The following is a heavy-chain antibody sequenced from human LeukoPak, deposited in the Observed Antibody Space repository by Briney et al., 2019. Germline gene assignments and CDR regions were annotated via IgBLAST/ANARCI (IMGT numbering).Heavy chain of an antibody. Sequence: KPGGSLRLSCAASGFTFSSYWMHWVRQVPGKGLVWVSAISDDGDDRYYVDSVKGRFTISRDNAKNSLYLQMKSLRAEDTAFYYCATFSGYATYWGQGILVTVSS. CDR1: GFTFSSYW. D-gene: IGHD5-12*01. CDR2: ISDDGDDR. V-gene: IGHV3-21*01. J-gene: IGHJ4*02. CDR3: ATFSGYATY.